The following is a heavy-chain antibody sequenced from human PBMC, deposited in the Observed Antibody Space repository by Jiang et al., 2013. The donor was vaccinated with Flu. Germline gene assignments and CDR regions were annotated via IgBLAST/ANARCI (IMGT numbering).Heavy chain of an antibody. Sequence: QLVESGGGVVQPGRSLRLSCAASGFTFRNYGMHWVRQAPGKGLEWVAVIWHDGKNKYYADSVKGRFTISRDNSKNTLDLQMNSLRADDTAVYYCARDRGSDDPIDYWGQGTLVTVSS. V-gene: IGHV3-33*01. CDR3: ARDRGSDDPIDY. J-gene: IGHJ4*02. CDR1: GFTFRNYG. D-gene: IGHD1-1*01. CDR2: IWHDGKNK.